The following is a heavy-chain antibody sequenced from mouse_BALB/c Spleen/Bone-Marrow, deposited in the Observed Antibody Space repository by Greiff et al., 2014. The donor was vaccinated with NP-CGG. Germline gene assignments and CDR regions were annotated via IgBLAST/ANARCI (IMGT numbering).Heavy chain of an antibody. Sequence: EVQLQQSGAELVKPGASVKLSCTASGFNIKDTYMRWVKQRPEQGLEWIGRIDPANGNTKYDPKFQGEATITADTSSNTAYLQLSSLTSEDTAVYYCAPYYYGSSQFAYWGQGTLVTVSA. J-gene: IGHJ3*01. CDR1: GFNIKDTY. CDR3: APYYYGSSQFAY. V-gene: IGHV14-3*02. D-gene: IGHD1-1*01. CDR2: IDPANGNT.